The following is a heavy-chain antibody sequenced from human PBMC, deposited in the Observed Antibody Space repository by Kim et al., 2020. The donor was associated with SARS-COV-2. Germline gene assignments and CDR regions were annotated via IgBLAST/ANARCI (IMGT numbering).Heavy chain of an antibody. J-gene: IGHJ4*02. CDR1: GGSFSGYY. V-gene: IGHV4-34*01. CDR2: INHSGST. D-gene: IGHD3-3*01. CDR3: ARVRHYDFWSGYYKSPGRTKYYFDY. Sequence: SETLSLTCAVYGGSFSGYYWSWIRQPPGKGLEWIGEINHSGSTNYNPSLKSRVTISVDTSKNQFSLKLSSVTAADTAVYYCARVRHYDFWSGYYKSPGRTKYYFDYWGQGTLVTVSS.